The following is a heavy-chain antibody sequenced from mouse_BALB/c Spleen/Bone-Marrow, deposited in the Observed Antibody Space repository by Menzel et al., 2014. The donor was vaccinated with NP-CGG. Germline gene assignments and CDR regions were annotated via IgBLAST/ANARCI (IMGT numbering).Heavy chain of an antibody. D-gene: IGHD1-1*01. Sequence: VQLQQSGAELVKPGASVKLSCKASGYTFTSYWMHWVKQRPGQGLEWIGGIDPSDSYTNYNQKFKGKATLTVDKSSSTAYMQLSSLTSEDSAVYYCARREYYGSSYLYFDYWGQGTTLTVPS. J-gene: IGHJ2*01. CDR1: GYTFTSYW. CDR2: IDPSDSYT. CDR3: ARREYYGSSYLYFDY. V-gene: IGHV1-69*02.